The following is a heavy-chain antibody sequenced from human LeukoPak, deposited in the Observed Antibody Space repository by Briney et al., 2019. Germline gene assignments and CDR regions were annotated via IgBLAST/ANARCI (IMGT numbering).Heavy chain of an antibody. Sequence: SSETLSLTCAVYGGSFSGYYWSWIRQPPGKGLEWIGEINHSGSTNYNPSLKSRVTISVDTSKNQFSLKLSSVTAADTAVYYCARCPYYASFDYWGQGTLVTVSS. V-gene: IGHV4-34*01. CDR1: GGSFSGYY. D-gene: IGHD3-22*01. CDR2: INHSGST. J-gene: IGHJ4*02. CDR3: ARCPYYASFDY.